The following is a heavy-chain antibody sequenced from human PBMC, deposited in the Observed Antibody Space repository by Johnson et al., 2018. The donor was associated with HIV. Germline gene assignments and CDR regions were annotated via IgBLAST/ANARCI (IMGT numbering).Heavy chain of an antibody. V-gene: IGHV3-30-3*01. CDR1: GFTFSSYA. Sequence: QVQLVESGGGVVQPGGSLRLSCAASGFTFSSYAMHWVRQAPGKGLEWVAVISYDGSNKYYADSVKGRFIISRDTSKNTLYLQMNSLRAEDTAVYYCARLEELLRAFDIWGQGTMVTVSS. CDR3: ARLEELLRAFDI. D-gene: IGHD1-26*01. J-gene: IGHJ3*02. CDR2: ISYDGSNK.